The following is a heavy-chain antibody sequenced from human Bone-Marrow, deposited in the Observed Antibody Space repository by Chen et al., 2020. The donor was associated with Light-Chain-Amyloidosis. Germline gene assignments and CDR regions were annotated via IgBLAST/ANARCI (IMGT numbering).Heavy chain of an antibody. J-gene: IGHJ4*02. Sequence: EVQLEQSGPEVKKPGESLKISCKGSGYTFPNYWIGGVRQMPGKGLEWMGVIYPDDSDARYSPSFEGQVTLSADKSIPTAYLQWRSLKASDTAMYYCARRRDGYNFDYWGQGTLVTVSS. D-gene: IGHD5-12*01. CDR2: IYPDDSDA. CDR1: GYTFPNYW. V-gene: IGHV5-51*01. CDR3: ARRRDGYNFDY.